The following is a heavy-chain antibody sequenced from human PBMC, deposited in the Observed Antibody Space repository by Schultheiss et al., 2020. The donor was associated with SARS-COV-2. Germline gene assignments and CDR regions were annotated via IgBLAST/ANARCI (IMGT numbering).Heavy chain of an antibody. J-gene: IGHJ1*01. CDR2: ISSSGCSI. Sequence: GGSLRLSCVASGFTFSSYAMSWVRQAPGKGLEWVSYISSSGCSIYYVDSVKGRFTISRDNSKNTLYLQMNSLRAEDTAVYYCARDGPWDGGKATPYFQHWGQGTLVTVSS. D-gene: IGHD2-15*01. CDR3: ARDGPWDGGKATPYFQH. CDR1: GFTFSSYA. V-gene: IGHV3-23*01.